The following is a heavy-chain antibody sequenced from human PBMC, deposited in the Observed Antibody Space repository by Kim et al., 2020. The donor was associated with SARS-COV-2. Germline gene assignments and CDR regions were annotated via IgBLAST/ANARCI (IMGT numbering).Heavy chain of an antibody. J-gene: IGHJ4*02. CDR2: IYYSGST. CDR1: GGSISSSSYY. CDR3: AASSGWYKTFFFDY. Sequence: SETLSLTCTVSGGSISSSSYYWGWIRQPPGKGLEWIGSIYYSGSTYYNPSLKSRVTISVDTSKNQFSLKLSSVTAADTAVYYCAASSGWYKTFFFDYWGQGTLVTVSS. V-gene: IGHV4-39*01. D-gene: IGHD6-19*01.